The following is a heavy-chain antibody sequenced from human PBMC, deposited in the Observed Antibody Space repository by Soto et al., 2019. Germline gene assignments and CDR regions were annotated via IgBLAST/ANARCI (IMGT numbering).Heavy chain of an antibody. CDR2: IYYSGST. V-gene: IGHV4-59*08. J-gene: IGHJ4*02. CDR3: ARRYGYSFDY. Sequence: SDTLSLTCTVSCGSLSSYYWSWIRQPPGKGLEWIGYIYYSGSTNYNPSLKSRVTISVDTSKNQFSLKLSSVTAADTAVYYCARRYGYSFDYWGQGTLVTVSS. D-gene: IGHD1-1*01. CDR1: CGSLSSYY.